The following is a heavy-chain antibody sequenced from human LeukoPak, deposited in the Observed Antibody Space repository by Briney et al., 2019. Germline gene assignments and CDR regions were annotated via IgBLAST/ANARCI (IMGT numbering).Heavy chain of an antibody. V-gene: IGHV3-74*01. CDR3: AKSPAVDAAFDI. CDR2: INTDGSST. Sequence: GGSLRLSCAASRFTLSSYWMHWVRQAPGKGLVWVSRINTDGSSTNYADSVKGRFTISRDNAMNTLYLQMNSLRAEDTAVYYCAKSPAVDAAFDIWGQGTMITVSS. J-gene: IGHJ3*02. CDR1: RFTLSSYW. D-gene: IGHD4-23*01.